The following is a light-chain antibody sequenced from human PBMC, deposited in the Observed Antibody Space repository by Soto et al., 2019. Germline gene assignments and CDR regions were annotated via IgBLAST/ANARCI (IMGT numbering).Light chain of an antibody. V-gene: IGLV2-14*01. Sequence: QSALTQPASVSGSPGQSITISCTGTSSDVGGYNYVSWYQQHPGKAPKLMIYDVSNRPSGVSNRCSGSKSGNTASLTISGLQADDEADYYCSSYTSSSTRVFGGGTKLTVL. CDR2: DVS. CDR1: SSDVGGYNY. CDR3: SSYTSSSTRV. J-gene: IGLJ3*02.